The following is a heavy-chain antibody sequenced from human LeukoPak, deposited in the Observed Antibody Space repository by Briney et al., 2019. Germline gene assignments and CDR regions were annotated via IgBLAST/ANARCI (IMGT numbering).Heavy chain of an antibody. CDR3: ARIPTDTTMGRRAFDV. J-gene: IGHJ3*01. Sequence: SETLSLTCTVSGGSISSYYWSWIRQPAGKGLEWIGYMYYTGSANYNPSLRSRVTIAVDTSKNQVSLKLSSVTAADTAIYYCARIPTDTTMGRRAFDVWGQGTMVTVSS. CDR2: MYYTGSA. CDR1: GGSISSYY. D-gene: IGHD5-18*01. V-gene: IGHV4-59*01.